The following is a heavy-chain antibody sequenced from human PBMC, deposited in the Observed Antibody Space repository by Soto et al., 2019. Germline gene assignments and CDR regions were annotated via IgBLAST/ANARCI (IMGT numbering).Heavy chain of an antibody. CDR1: GFTFSSYA. CDR2: ISGRGGST. Sequence: EVQLLESGGGLVQPGGSLRLSCAASGFTFSSYAMSWVRRAPGKGLEWVSGISGRGGSTYYADSVKGRCTISRAPSKNTQYLQMHSLRSEDTAVYYGANTYYYVSSGYWDAFDIWGQGTMVTVSS. V-gene: IGHV3-23*01. CDR3: ANTYYYVSSGYWDAFDI. J-gene: IGHJ3*02. D-gene: IGHD3-22*01.